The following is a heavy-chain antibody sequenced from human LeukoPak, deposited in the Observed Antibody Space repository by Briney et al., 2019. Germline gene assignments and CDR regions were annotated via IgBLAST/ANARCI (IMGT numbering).Heavy chain of an antibody. CDR2: IYTSGST. V-gene: IGHV4-4*07. CDR1: GGSISSYY. Sequence: SETLSLTCTVSGGSISSYYWSWIRQPAGKGLEWLGRIYTSGSTNYHPSLKSRVTISVDTSKNQFSLKLSAVTAADTAVYYCARGVSGNCFDPWGQGTLVTVSS. D-gene: IGHD2-8*01. CDR3: ARGVSGNCFDP. J-gene: IGHJ5*02.